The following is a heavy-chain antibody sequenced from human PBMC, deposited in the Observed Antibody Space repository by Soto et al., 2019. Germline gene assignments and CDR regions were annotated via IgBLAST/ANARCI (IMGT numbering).Heavy chain of an antibody. CDR2: ISYDGSNK. CDR3: AKEGTGYSFDY. D-gene: IGHD3-9*01. V-gene: IGHV3-30*18. Sequence: QVQLVESGGGVVQPGRSLRLSCAAYGFTFSSYGMHWVRQAPGKGLEWVAVISYDGSNKYYADYVKGRFTISRDNSKNTLYLQMNSLRAEDTAVYYCAKEGTGYSFDYWGQGTLVTVSS. CDR1: GFTFSSYG. J-gene: IGHJ4*02.